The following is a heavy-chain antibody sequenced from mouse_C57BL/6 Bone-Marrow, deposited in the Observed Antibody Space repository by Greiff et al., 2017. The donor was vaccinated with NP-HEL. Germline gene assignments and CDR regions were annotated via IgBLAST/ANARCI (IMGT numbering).Heavy chain of an antibody. CDR2: INPGSGGT. CDR3: ARVVATLYWYFDV. D-gene: IGHD1-1*01. Sequence: LVESGAELVRPGTSVKVSCKASGYAFTNYLIEWVKQRPGQGLEWIGVINPGSGGTNYNEKFKGKATLTADKSSSTAYMQLSSLTSEDSAVYFCARVVATLYWYFDVWGTGTTVTVSS. CDR1: GYAFTNYL. V-gene: IGHV1-54*01. J-gene: IGHJ1*03.